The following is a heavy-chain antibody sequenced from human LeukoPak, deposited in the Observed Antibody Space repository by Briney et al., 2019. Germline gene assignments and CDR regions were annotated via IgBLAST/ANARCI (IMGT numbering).Heavy chain of an antibody. V-gene: IGHV3-21*01. Sequence: SGGSLRLSCAASGFTFSSYSMNWVRQAPGKGLEWVSSISSSSSYIYYADSVKGRFTISRDNAKNSLYLQMNSLRDEDTAVYYCARTTAKTFDYWGQGTLVTVSS. D-gene: IGHD6-25*01. CDR2: ISSSSSYI. CDR3: ARTTAKTFDY. CDR1: GFTFSSYS. J-gene: IGHJ4*02.